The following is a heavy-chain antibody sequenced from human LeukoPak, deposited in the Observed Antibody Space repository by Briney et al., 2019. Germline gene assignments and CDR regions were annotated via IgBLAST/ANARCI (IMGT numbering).Heavy chain of an antibody. V-gene: IGHV4-59*12. CDR3: ARWGGRYHTGTTGAFDI. J-gene: IGHJ3*02. CDR2: IYYTGST. D-gene: IGHD1-1*01. CDR1: GGSISSYY. Sequence: PSETLSLTCTVSGGSISSYYWSWIRQPPGKGLEWIGYIYYTGSTNYNPSLKSRVTISVDTSKNQFSLKLSSVTAADTAVYYCARWGGRYHTGTTGAFDIWGQGTMVTVSS.